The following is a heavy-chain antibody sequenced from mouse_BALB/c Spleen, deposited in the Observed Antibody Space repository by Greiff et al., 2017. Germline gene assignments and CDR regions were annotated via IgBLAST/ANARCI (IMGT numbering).Heavy chain of an antibody. V-gene: IGHV2-6-5*01. J-gene: IGHJ1*01. CDR2: IWGGGST. Sequence: QVQLKQSGPGLVAPSQSLSITCTVSGFSLTDYGVSWIRQPPGKGLEWLGVIWGGGSTYYNSALKSRLSISKDNSKSQVFLKMNSLQTDDTAMYYCAKRGGAYYGNYGYFDVWGAGTTVTVSS. CDR3: AKRGGAYYGNYGYFDV. D-gene: IGHD2-10*01. CDR1: GFSLTDYG.